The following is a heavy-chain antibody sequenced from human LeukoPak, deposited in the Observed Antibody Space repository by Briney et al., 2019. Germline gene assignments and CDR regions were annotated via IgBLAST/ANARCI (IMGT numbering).Heavy chain of an antibody. V-gene: IGHV3-48*01. CDR3: AREPHYDSSGYYGDY. CDR1: GFTFSSYS. CDR2: ISSSSSTI. J-gene: IGHJ4*02. D-gene: IGHD3-22*01. Sequence: GGSLRLSCAASGFTFSSYSMNWVRQAPGKGLEWVSYISSSSSTIYYADSVKGRFTISRDNAKNSLYLQMNSLRAEDTAVYYCAREPHYDSSGYYGDYWGQGTLVTVSS.